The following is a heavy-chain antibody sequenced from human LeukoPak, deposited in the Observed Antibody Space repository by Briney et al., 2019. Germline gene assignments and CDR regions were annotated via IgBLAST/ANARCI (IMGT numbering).Heavy chain of an antibody. CDR2: ISYDGSNK. V-gene: IGHV3-30*04. CDR1: GFTFSSYA. D-gene: IGHD3-22*01. Sequence: GGSLRLSCAASGFTFSSYAMHWVRQAPGKGLEWVAVISYDGSNKYYADSVKGRFTISRDNSKNTLYLQMNSLRAEDTAVYYCAKEREEDYYDSSGYYHRYYFDYWGQGTLVTVSS. CDR3: AKEREEDYYDSSGYYHRYYFDY. J-gene: IGHJ4*02.